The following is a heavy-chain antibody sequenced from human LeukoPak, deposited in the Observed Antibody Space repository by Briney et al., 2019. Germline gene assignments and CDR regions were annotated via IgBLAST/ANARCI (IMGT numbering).Heavy chain of an antibody. CDR1: GGTFSSYA. Sequence: SVRVSCKASGGTFSSYAIIWVRQAPGQGLEWMGRIIPILGIANYAQKFQGRVTITADKSTSTAYMELSSLRSEDTAVYYCATRTTVTPKAYFDYWGQGTLVTVSS. J-gene: IGHJ4*02. D-gene: IGHD4-11*01. V-gene: IGHV1-69*04. CDR2: IIPILGIA. CDR3: ATRTTVTPKAYFDY.